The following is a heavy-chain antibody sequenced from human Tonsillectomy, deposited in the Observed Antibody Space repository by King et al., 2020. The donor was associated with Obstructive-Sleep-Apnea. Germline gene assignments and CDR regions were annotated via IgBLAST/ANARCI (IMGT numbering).Heavy chain of an antibody. J-gene: IGHJ4*02. CDR2: IVVGSGNT. V-gene: IGHV1-58*01. CDR3: AAEGAGSYYDSSGYSTFDY. Sequence: QLVESGPEVKKPGTSVKVSCKASGFTFTSSAVQWVRQARGQRLEWIGWIVVGSGNTNYAQKFQERVTITRDMSTSTAYMELSSLRSEDTAGYYCAAEGAGSYYDSSGYSTFDYWGQGTLVTVSS. CDR1: GFTFTSSA. D-gene: IGHD3-22*01.